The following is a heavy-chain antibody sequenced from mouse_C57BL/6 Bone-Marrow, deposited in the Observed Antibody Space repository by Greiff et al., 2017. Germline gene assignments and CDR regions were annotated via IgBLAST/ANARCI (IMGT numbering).Heavy chain of an antibody. J-gene: IGHJ4*01. CDR2: IWSDGST. CDR1: GFSLTSYG. D-gene: IGHD2-3*01. V-gene: IGHV2-6-1*01. Sequence: VQLKESGPGLVAPSQSLSITCTVSGFSLTSYGVHWVRQPPGKGLEWLVVIWSDGSTTYNSALKSRLSISKDNSKSQVFLKMNSLQTDDTAMYYCARQALEVWLLRDYAMDDWGQGTSVTVSS. CDR3: ARQALEVWLLRDYAMDD.